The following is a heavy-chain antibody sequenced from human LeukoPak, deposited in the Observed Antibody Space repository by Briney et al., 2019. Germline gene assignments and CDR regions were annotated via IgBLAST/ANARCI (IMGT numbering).Heavy chain of an antibody. Sequence: GGSLRLSCAASGFTFSSYSMNWVRQAPGKGLERVSSISSSSSYIYYADSVKGRFTISRDNAKNSLYLQMNSLRAEDTAVYYCAREGPLYSSGWYGSFDYWGQGTLVTVSS. CDR2: ISSSSSYI. CDR3: AREGPLYSSGWYGSFDY. D-gene: IGHD6-19*01. J-gene: IGHJ4*02. CDR1: GFTFSSYS. V-gene: IGHV3-21*01.